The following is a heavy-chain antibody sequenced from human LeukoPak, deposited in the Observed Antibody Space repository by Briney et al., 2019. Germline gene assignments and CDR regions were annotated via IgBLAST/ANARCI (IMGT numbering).Heavy chain of an antibody. J-gene: IGHJ6*03. D-gene: IGHD3-22*01. CDR3: ARAQPTYYYDSSGYLSSHYYYMDV. CDR1: GFTYSDYY. Sequence: GGSLRLSCAASGFTYSDYYMSWIRQAPGKGLEWVSYISSSGSTIYYADSVKGRFTISRDNAKNSLYLQMNSLRAEDTAVYYCARAQPTYYYDSSGYLSSHYYYMDVWGKGTTVTVSS. CDR2: ISSSGSTI. V-gene: IGHV3-11*01.